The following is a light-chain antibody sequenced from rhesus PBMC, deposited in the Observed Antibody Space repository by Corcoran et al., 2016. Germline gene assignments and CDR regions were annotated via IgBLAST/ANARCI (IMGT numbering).Light chain of an antibody. Sequence: DIQMTQSPSSLSASVGDTVTITCRASQSISSWLAWYQQKPGKAPTLLIYKAYSLQSGVPSRFNGSGFVTDFTLTISSLQPEDFATYYCLQYSSSPWTFGQGTKVEIK. CDR1: QSISSW. CDR2: KAY. V-gene: IGKV1-22*01. CDR3: LQYSSSPWT. J-gene: IGKJ1*01.